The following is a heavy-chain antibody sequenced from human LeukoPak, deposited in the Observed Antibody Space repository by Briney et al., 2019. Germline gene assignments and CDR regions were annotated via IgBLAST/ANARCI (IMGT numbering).Heavy chain of an antibody. V-gene: IGHV1-8*03. CDR2: MNPDSGNT. Sequence: ASVKVSCKASGYTFTTYDINWVRQATGQGLEWMGWMNPDSGNTDFAQKFQGRVTITRDTSISTAYMELSTLRSEDTAVYYCARARRSYYYYGMDVWGQGTTVTVSS. CDR3: ARARRSYYYYGMDV. CDR1: GYTFTTYD. J-gene: IGHJ6*02. D-gene: IGHD1-14*01.